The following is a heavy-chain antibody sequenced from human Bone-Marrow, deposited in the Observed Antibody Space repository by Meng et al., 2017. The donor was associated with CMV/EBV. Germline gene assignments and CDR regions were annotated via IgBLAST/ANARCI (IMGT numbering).Heavy chain of an antibody. D-gene: IGHD3-10*01. Sequence: SVKVSCKASGGTFSSYAISWVRQAPGQGLEWMGGIIPIFGTANYAQKFQGRVTITADKSTSTAYMEVSSLKSDDTAVYYCASAMIRKVTTYYHYLYGLDVWGQGTTVTVSS. V-gene: IGHV1-69*06. CDR2: IIPIFGTA. CDR3: ASAMIRKVTTYYHYLYGLDV. CDR1: GGTFSSYA. J-gene: IGHJ6*02.